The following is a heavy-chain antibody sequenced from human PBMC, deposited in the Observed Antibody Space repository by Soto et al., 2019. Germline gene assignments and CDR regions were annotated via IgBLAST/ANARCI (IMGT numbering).Heavy chain of an antibody. J-gene: IGHJ4*01. CDR2: VYNSGST. Sequence: SETLSLTCTVSGGSISSNYWTWIRQPPGKGLEWIGYVYNSGSTNYNPSLKSRVTISEDTSKSQSSLKVNSMTAADTAVYYCARYRREAVAGYTLDNWGYGIWVTVSS. CDR3: ARYRREAVAGYTLDN. CDR1: GGSISSNY. D-gene: IGHD6-13*01. V-gene: IGHV4-59*01.